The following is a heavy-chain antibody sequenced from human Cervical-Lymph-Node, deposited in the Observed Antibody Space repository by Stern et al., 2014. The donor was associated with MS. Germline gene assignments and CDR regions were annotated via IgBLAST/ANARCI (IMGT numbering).Heavy chain of an antibody. D-gene: IGHD3-3*01. CDR1: GFTFDDYA. CDR2: ITWNSVSV. CDR3: AKGSGGSGYYPVALDY. J-gene: IGHJ4*02. V-gene: IGHV3-9*01. Sequence: QLVESGGGLVQPGRSLRLSCAASGFTFDDYAMHWVRPAPGQGLEWVSGITWNSVSVGYADSVKGRFTISRDNAKNSLYLQMNSLRGDDTALYYCAKGSGGSGYYPVALDYWGQGTLVTVSS.